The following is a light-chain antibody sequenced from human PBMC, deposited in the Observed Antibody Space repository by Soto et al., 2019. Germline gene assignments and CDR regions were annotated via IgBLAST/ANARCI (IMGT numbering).Light chain of an antibody. CDR3: CSYADTYV. V-gene: IGLV2-11*01. CDR1: KSDVGGYNY. J-gene: IGLJ1*01. Sequence: QSALTQPRSVSGSPGPSVTISCTGTKSDVGGYNYVSWYQHHPGKAPKLVISDVTERPSGVPDRFSGSKSGNTASLTISGLQADDEADYFCCSYADTYVFGTGTKVTVL. CDR2: DVT.